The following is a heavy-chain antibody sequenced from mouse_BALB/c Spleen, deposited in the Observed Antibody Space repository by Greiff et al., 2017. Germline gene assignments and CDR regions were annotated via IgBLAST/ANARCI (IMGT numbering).Heavy chain of an antibody. CDR1: GYAFSGSW. CDR2: IYPGDGDT. Sequence: VQLQQSGPELVKPGASVKISCKASGYAFSGSWMHWVKQRPGQGLEWIGRIYPGDGDTNYNGKFKGKATLTADKSSSTAYMQLSSLTSVDSAVYFCARRGSCYVSMDYWGQGTAVTVSS. D-gene: IGHD3-1*01. V-gene: IGHV1-82*01. CDR3: ARRGSCYVSMDY. J-gene: IGHJ4*01.